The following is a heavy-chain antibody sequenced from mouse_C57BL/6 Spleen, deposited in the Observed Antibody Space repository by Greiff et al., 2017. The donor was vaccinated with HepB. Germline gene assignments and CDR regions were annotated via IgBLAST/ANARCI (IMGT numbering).Heavy chain of an antibody. CDR2: IDPETGGT. CDR1: GYTFTDYE. CDR3: TFYYGNYSD. D-gene: IGHD2-1*01. V-gene: IGHV1-15*01. J-gene: IGHJ2*01. Sequence: QVHVKQSGAELVRPGASVTLSCKASGYTFTDYEMHWVKQTPVHGLEWIGAIDPETGGTAYNQKFKGKAILTADKSSSTAYMELRSLTSEDSAVYYCTFYYGNYSDWGQGTTLTVSS.